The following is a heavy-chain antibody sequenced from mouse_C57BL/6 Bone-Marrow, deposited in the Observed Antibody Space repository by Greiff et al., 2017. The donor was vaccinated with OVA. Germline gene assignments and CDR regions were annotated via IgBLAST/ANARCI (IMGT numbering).Heavy chain of an antibody. D-gene: IGHD4-1*01. V-gene: IGHV14-4*01. CDR3: TTSHPLTWDGFAY. CDR1: GFNIKDDY. CDR2: IDPENGDT. Sequence: VQLQQSGAELVRPGASVKLSCTASGFNIKDDYMHWVKQRPEQGLEWIGWIDPENGDTEYASKFQGKATITADTSSNTAYLQLSSLTSEDTAVYDSTTSHPLTWDGFAYWGQGTLVTVSA. J-gene: IGHJ3*01.